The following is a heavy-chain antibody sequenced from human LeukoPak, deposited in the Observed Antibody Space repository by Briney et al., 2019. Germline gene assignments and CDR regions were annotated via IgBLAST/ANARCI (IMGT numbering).Heavy chain of an antibody. Sequence: ASVKVSCKASGYTFTSYGISWVRQAPGQGLEWMGWISAYNGNTNYAQKLQGRVTMTTDTSTSTAYMELRSLRSDDTAVYYCASRPIYYDSSGFFFDYWGQGTLVTVSS. CDR1: GYTFTSYG. CDR3: ASRPIYYDSSGFFFDY. V-gene: IGHV1-18*01. J-gene: IGHJ4*02. D-gene: IGHD3-22*01. CDR2: ISAYNGNT.